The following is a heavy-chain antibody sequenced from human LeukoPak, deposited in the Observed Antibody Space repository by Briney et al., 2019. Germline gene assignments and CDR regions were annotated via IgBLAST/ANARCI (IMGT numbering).Heavy chain of an antibody. J-gene: IGHJ4*02. V-gene: IGHV1-3*01. Sequence: ASVKVSCKASGYTFTSYAMHWVRQAPGQRLEWMGWINAGSGNTKYSQKFQGRVTITRDTSASTAYMELSSLRSEDTAVYYCARVGNSLLWFGELSNHYFDYWGQGTLVTVSS. CDR3: ARVGNSLLWFGELSNHYFDY. CDR1: GYTFTSYA. D-gene: IGHD3-10*01. CDR2: INAGSGNT.